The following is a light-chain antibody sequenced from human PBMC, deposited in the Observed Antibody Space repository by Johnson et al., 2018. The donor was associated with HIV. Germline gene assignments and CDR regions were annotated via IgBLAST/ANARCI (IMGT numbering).Light chain of an antibody. CDR3: GTWDSSLRGI. Sequence: HSVLTQPPSVSAAPGQKVTISCSGTSSNVGNNYVSWYQQFPGTAPKLLIYENNKRPSGIPDRFSGSKSGTSATLGITGLQTGDEADYYCGTWDSSLRGIFGTGTKVTVL. V-gene: IGLV1-51*02. CDR1: SSNVGNNY. J-gene: IGLJ1*01. CDR2: ENN.